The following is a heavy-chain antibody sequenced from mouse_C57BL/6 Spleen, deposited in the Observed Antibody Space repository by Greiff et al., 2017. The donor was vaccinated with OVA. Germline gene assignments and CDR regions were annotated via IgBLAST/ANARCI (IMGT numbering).Heavy chain of an antibody. CDR3: ARGASDSSGFL. D-gene: IGHD3-2*02. CDR1: GYTFTSYW. J-gene: IGHJ2*01. Sequence: QVQLQQPGAELVRPGTSVKLSCKASGYTFTSYWMHWVKQRPGQGLEWIGVIDPSDSYTNYNQKFKGKATLTVDTSSSTAYMQLSSLTSEDSAVYYCARGASDSSGFLGGQGTTLTVSS. V-gene: IGHV1-59*01. CDR2: IDPSDSYT.